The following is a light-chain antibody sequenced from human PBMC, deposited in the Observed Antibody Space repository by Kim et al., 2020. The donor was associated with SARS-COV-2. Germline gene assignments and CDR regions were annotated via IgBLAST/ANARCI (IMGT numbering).Light chain of an antibody. CDR2: YDS. Sequence: APGKTARITCGGNNIGGNSVHWYQKKPGQAPVLVIYYDSDRPSGIPERFSGSNSGNTATLTISRVEAGDEADYYCQVWDSSSDHRVFGGGTQLTVL. CDR1: NIGGNS. J-gene: IGLJ3*02. V-gene: IGLV3-21*04. CDR3: QVWDSSSDHRV.